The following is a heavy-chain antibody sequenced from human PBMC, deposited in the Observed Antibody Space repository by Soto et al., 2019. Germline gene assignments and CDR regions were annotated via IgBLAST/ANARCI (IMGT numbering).Heavy chain of an antibody. CDR1: VYTFTSYG. J-gene: IGHJ5*02. CDR2: ISAYNGNT. D-gene: IGHD3-10*01. Sequence: GASVKVSCKASVYTFTSYGISWVRQAPGQGLEWMGWISAYNGNTNYAQKLQGRVTMTTDTSTSTAYMELRSLRSDDTAVYYCARITRMVRGVIITPPRGWFDPWGQGTLVTVSS. CDR3: ARITRMVRGVIITPPRGWFDP. V-gene: IGHV1-18*01.